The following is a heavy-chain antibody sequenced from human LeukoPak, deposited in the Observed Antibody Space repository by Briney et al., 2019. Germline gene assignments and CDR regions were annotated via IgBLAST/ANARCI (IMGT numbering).Heavy chain of an antibody. CDR2: ISAYNGNT. V-gene: IGHV1-18*01. D-gene: IGHD4-23*01. CDR3: ARDGSDYYGGNTPHDAFDI. CDR1: GYTFTSYG. Sequence: GASVKVSCKASGYTFTSYGISWVRQAPGQGLEWMGWISAYNGNTNYAQKLQGRVTMTTDTSTSTAYMELRSLRSDDTAVYYCARDGSDYYGGNTPHDAFDIWGQGTMVTVSS. J-gene: IGHJ3*02.